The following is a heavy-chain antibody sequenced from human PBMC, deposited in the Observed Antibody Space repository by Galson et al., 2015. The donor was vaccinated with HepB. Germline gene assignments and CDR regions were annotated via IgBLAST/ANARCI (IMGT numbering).Heavy chain of an antibody. CDR2: INTAGTVK. Sequence: SLRLSCAASELSFSTSWMSWVRQAPGKGLEWVANINTAGTVKTYVQSVKGRFTISRDNARNSLSLEMHNVRPEDTALYYCSSDWSYGATDYWGQGTLVTVSS. CDR3: SSDWSYGATDY. D-gene: IGHD1-26*01. CDR1: ELSFSTSW. J-gene: IGHJ4*02. V-gene: IGHV3-7*03.